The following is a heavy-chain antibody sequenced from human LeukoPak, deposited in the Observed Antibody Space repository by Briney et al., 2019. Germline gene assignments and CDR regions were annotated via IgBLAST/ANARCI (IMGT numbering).Heavy chain of an antibody. V-gene: IGHV1-46*01. CDR3: ARSLWLSTAWFDP. D-gene: IGHD3-9*01. CDR1: GYTFTSYY. J-gene: IGHJ5*02. CDR2: INPSGGST. Sequence: ASVKVSCKASGYTFTSYYMHWVRQAPGQGLEWMGIINPSGGSTSYAQKFQGRVTMTTDTSTSTAYMELRSLRSDDTAVYYCARSLWLSTAWFDPWGQGTLVTVSS.